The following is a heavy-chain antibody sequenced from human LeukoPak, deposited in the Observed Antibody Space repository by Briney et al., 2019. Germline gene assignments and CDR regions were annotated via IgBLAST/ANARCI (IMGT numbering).Heavy chain of an antibody. Sequence: SETLSLTCAVHGESFSAYFWSWIRQAPGKGLEWIGEIDHRGSSNYTPPLKGRHTISVDTSTNHFSLSLTSVTAADTAVYYCATRSSTLAAARCFDDWGQGTVVTVSS. CDR1: GESFSAYF. CDR2: IDHRGSS. D-gene: IGHD6-6*01. J-gene: IGHJ4*03. CDR3: ATRSSTLAAARCFDD. V-gene: IGHV4-34*01.